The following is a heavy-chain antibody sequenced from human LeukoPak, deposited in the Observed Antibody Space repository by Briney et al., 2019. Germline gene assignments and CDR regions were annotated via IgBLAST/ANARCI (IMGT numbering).Heavy chain of an antibody. V-gene: IGHV1-18*01. CDR3: AREWGNIVIVPAAKKYYNYGMDV. Sequence: ASVKVSCKASGYAFISYGIGWVRQAPGQGLEWMGWISGYNGTSSCAQKFQGRVTMTTDTSTNTAYMELRSLRSDDTAVYYCAREWGNIVIVPAAKKYYNYGMDVWGQGTTVTVSS. CDR1: GYAFISYG. J-gene: IGHJ6*02. CDR2: ISGYNGTS. D-gene: IGHD2-2*01.